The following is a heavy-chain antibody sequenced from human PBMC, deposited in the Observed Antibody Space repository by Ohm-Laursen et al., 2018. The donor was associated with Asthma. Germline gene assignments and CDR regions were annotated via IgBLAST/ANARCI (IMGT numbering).Heavy chain of an antibody. J-gene: IGHJ4*02. D-gene: IGHD1-7*01. V-gene: IGHV3-15*01. CDR1: GYTFSRYS. CDR3: TTGTGTSDF. Sequence: SLRLSCTASGYTFSRYSIHWVRQAPGKGLEWVGRIKSKTDGGTTDYAAPVKGRFTISRDDSKTLLYLQMNSLKTEDTAVYYCTTGTGTSDFWGQGTLVTVSS. CDR2: IKSKTDGGTT.